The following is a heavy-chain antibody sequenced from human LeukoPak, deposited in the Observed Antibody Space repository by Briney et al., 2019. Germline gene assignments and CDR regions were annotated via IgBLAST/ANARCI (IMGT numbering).Heavy chain of an antibody. CDR3: ARPLRYNSGWMGYFDY. V-gene: IGHV1-2*02. J-gene: IGHJ4*02. CDR1: GYTFTGYY. D-gene: IGHD6-19*01. CDR2: INPNSGGT. Sequence: ASVKVSCKASGYTFTGYYMHWVRQAPGQGLEWMGWINPNSGGTNYAQKLQGRVTMTTDTSTSTASMELRSLRFDDTAVYYCARPLRYNSGWMGYFDYWGQGTLVTVSS.